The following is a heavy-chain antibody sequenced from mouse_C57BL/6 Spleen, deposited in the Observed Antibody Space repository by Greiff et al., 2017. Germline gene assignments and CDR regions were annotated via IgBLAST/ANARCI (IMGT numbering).Heavy chain of an antibody. CDR3: AKGDYYYGSSYGYFDV. D-gene: IGHD1-1*01. J-gene: IGHJ1*03. CDR2: IWRGGST. Sequence: QVQLQQSGPGLVQPSQSLSITCTVSGFSLTSYGVHWVRQSPGKGLEWLGVIWRGGSTDYNAAFMSRLGITKDNSKSQVFFKMNSLQADDTAIYYCAKGDYYYGSSYGYFDVWGTGTTVTVSS. V-gene: IGHV2-5*01. CDR1: GFSLTSYG.